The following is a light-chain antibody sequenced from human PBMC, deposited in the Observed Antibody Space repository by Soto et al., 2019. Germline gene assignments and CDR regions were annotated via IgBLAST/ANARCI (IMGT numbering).Light chain of an antibody. CDR1: SSDVGGYNY. J-gene: IGLJ1*01. Sequence: SALTQPASVSGSPGQSITISCTGTSSDVGGYNYVSWYQHHPGKAPKLMIYDVSNRPSGVSNRFSGSKSGNTASLTISGLQAEDEADYYCRSYTSSSTLVFGTGTKVTVL. V-gene: IGLV2-14*03. CDR2: DVS. CDR3: RSYTSSSTLV.